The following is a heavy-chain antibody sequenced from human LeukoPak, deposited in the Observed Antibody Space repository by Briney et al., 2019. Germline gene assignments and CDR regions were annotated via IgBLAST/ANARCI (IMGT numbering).Heavy chain of an antibody. D-gene: IGHD3-10*01. CDR1: GFTFDDHA. Sequence: GGSLRLSCAASGFTFDDHAMHWVRQGPGKGLEWVSGISWNSGSIGYADSVKGRFTIYRDNAKNSLHLQMNSLRAEDTAMYYCARGATITMILGYFDDWGQGTLVTVSS. CDR3: ARGATITMILGYFDD. CDR2: ISWNSGSI. V-gene: IGHV3-9*01. J-gene: IGHJ4*02.